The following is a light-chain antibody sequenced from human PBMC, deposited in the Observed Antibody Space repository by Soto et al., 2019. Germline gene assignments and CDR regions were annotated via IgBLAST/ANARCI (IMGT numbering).Light chain of an antibody. CDR2: YTS. Sequence: EIVLTQSPATLSSSPGETATLSCRASQYVGTRLAWYQHKPGQAPRLLIYYTSNRATGIPARFSGSGSGTDFTLTISSLEPEDFAVYYCHQRQSWPRTFGQGTKVDIK. V-gene: IGKV3-11*01. CDR1: QYVGTR. CDR3: HQRQSWPRT. J-gene: IGKJ1*01.